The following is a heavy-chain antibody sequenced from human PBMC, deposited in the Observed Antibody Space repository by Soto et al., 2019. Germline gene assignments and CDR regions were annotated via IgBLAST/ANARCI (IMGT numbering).Heavy chain of an antibody. CDR3: AKRLRPRPESSYYYDILTGPGGIDY. J-gene: IGHJ4*02. D-gene: IGHD3-9*01. CDR1: GGTFSSYA. CDR2: IIPIPGTA. V-gene: IGHV1-69*13. Sequence: ASVKVSCKASGGTFSSYAISWVRQAPGQGLEWMGGIIPIPGTANYAQKFQGRVTITADESTSTAYMELSSLRAEDTAVYYCAKRLRPRPESSYYYDILTGPGGIDYWGQGTLVTVSS.